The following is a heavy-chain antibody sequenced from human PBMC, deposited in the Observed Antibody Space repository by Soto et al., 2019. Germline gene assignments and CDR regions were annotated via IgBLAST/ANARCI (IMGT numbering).Heavy chain of an antibody. CDR2: IYYSGST. J-gene: IGHJ4*02. CDR1: GGSISSSSYY. D-gene: IGHD1-1*01. V-gene: IGHV4-39*01. Sequence: LSLTCTVSGGSISSSSYYWGWIRQPPGKGLEWIGSIYYSGSTYYNPSLKSRVTISVDTSKNQFSLKLSSVTAADTAVYYCARLNWKNYLDYWGQGTLVTVSS. CDR3: ARLNWKNYLDY.